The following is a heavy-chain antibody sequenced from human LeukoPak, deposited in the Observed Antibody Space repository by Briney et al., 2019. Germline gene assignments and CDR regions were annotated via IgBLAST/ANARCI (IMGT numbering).Heavy chain of an antibody. CDR1: GFTFSNYL. V-gene: IGHV3-7*04. D-gene: IGHD2-21*01. J-gene: IGHJ4*02. CDR3: ARDIYGGHDY. CDR2: INQDGSEK. Sequence: GGSLRLSCAASGFTFSNYLMSWVRQAPGRWLEWVANINQDGSEKSYVDSVEGRFTISRDNAKKSLYLHVNSLRAEDTAVYYCARDIYGGHDYWGQGTLLTVSS.